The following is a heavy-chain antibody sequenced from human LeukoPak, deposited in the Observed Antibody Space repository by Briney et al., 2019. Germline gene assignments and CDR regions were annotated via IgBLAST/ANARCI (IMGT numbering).Heavy chain of an antibody. CDR3: ARELDYDILTGYPYNADY. Sequence: ASVKVSCKASGYTFTSYGISWVRQAPGQGLEWMGWISAYNGNTNYAQKLQDRVTMTTDTSTSTAYMELRSLRSDDTAVYYCARELDYDILTGYPYNADYWGQGTLVTVSS. J-gene: IGHJ4*02. D-gene: IGHD3-9*01. CDR1: GYTFTSYG. CDR2: ISAYNGNT. V-gene: IGHV1-18*01.